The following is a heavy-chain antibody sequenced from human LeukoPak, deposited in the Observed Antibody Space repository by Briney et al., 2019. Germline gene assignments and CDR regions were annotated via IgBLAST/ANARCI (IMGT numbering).Heavy chain of an antibody. CDR2: ISGSGGSS. D-gene: IGHD3-22*01. CDR3: AKDRYYDSSGPLAFDY. J-gene: IGHJ4*02. V-gene: IGHV3-23*01. Sequence: RTGGSLRLSCAASGFTFSSYAMSWVRQAPGKGLEWVSAISGSGGSSYYADSVKGRFTISRDNSKNTLYLQMNSLRAEDTAVYYCAKDRYYDSSGPLAFDYWGQGTLVTVSS. CDR1: GFTFSSYA.